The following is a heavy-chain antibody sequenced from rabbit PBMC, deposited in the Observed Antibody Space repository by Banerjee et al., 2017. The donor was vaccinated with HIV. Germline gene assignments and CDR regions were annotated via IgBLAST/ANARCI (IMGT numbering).Heavy chain of an antibody. D-gene: IGHD3-3*01. V-gene: IGHV1S43*01. CDR1: GIDFSSSFW. J-gene: IGHJ4*01. Sequence: ELVESGGGLVTLGGSLKLTCKASGIDFSSSFWISWVRQTPGKGLEWIGCIYPTYGATDYASWVNGRFTISLDNAQNTVFLQMTSLTAADTATYFCARGLVAGVLDLWGPGTL. CDR3: ARGLVAGVLDL. CDR2: IYPTYGAT.